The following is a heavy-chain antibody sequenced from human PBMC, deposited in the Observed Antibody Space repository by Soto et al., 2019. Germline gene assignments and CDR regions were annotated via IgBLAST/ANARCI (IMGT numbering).Heavy chain of an antibody. CDR3: GREVVGRICNRTSCYFDR. V-gene: IGHV3-64*01. CDR1: GFTFSSYA. Sequence: EVQLVESGGGLVQPGGSLRLSCAASGFTFSSYAMHWVRQAPGKGLEYVSAISSNGGSTYYANSVKDRFTISRDNSKNQLYIQMVSLRAKDMAENYCGREVVGRICNRTSCYFDRWGWGTRVTVSS. D-gene: IGHD2-2*01. J-gene: IGHJ2*01. CDR2: ISSNGGST.